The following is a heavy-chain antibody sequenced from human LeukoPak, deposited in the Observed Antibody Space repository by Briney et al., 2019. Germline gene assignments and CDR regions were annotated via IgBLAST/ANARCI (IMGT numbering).Heavy chain of an antibody. Sequence: ASVKVSCKASGYTFTGYYMHWVRQAPGQGLEWMGWINPNSGGTNYAQKFQGRVTMTRDTSISTAYMELSRLRSDDTAVYYCARATRYYDILTGYYPSYYFGYWGQGTLVTVSS. D-gene: IGHD3-9*01. V-gene: IGHV1-2*02. CDR3: ARATRYYDILTGYYPSYYFGY. CDR2: INPNSGGT. J-gene: IGHJ4*02. CDR1: GYTFTGYY.